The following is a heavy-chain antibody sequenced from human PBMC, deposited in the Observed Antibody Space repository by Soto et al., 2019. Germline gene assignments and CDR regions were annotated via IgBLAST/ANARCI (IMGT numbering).Heavy chain of an antibody. Sequence: VQLVQSGAEVKKPGSSVKVSCKASGDTFDTFNRYAINWLRQAPGLGLEWLGGFIPMSGAPQYAQKFQGRITITADKSLNTAYMGLTSLRSDDTAVYYCAGGDWNYWFDPWGQGTLVTVSS. J-gene: IGHJ5*02. CDR2: FIPMSGAP. D-gene: IGHD2-21*02. V-gene: IGHV1-69*06. CDR3: AGGDWNYWFDP. CDR1: GDTFDTFNRYA.